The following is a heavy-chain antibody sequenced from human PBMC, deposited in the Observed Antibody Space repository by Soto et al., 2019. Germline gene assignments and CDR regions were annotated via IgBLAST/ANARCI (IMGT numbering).Heavy chain of an antibody. Sequence: QVQLVESGGGLVKPGGSLRLSCAASGFTFSDYYMSWIRQAPGKGLEWVSYISSSGSTIYYADSVKGRFTISRDNAKNSLDLQMNSLRAEDTAVYYCARGGEDIVLVPAALYYYGMDVWGQGTTVTVSS. CDR1: GFTFSDYY. CDR2: ISSSGSTI. D-gene: IGHD2-2*01. CDR3: ARGGEDIVLVPAALYYYGMDV. V-gene: IGHV3-11*01. J-gene: IGHJ6*02.